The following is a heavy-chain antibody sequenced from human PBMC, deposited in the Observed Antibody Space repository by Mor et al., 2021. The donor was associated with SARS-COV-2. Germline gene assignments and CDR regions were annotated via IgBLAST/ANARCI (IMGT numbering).Heavy chain of an antibody. CDR3: AREGDCKTASGATDI. J-gene: IGHJ3*02. CDR2: FSWAGSYK. Sequence: CVAGFSWAGSYKRYAESVRGRFTISRDNSKNTLDLEMNSLKVEDTAVYYCAREGDCKTASGATDIWGQGTPVTISS. D-gene: IGHD1-1*01. V-gene: IGHV3-30*03.